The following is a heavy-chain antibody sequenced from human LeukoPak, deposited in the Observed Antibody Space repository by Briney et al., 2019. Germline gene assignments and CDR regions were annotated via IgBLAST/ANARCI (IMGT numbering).Heavy chain of an antibody. D-gene: IGHD1-14*01. CDR1: VGTFNTLT. CDR2: IIPLFTTP. CDR3: ATEVLSGRLNVVGERITTQSRLAY. J-gene: IGHJ4*02. V-gene: IGHV1-69*06. Sequence: GASVKVSCTAFVGTFNTLTLNCVRQAPGQGLEWMGRIIPLFTTPNYAQKFQGRLTISADKSTNTAYMHLRGHRFEDTALYYCATEVLSGRLNVVGERITTQSRLAYWGQGTLVTVSS.